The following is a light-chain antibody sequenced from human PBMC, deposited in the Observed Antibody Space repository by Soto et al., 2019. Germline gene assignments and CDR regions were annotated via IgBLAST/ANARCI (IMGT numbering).Light chain of an antibody. J-gene: IGLJ3*02. CDR3: CSYAGGSTLV. Sequence: QSALTQPASVSGSPGQSITISCTGTSSDIGTYNLVSCYQQHPGKAPKLIIYEATKRPSGDSNRFSGSKSGNTASLTISGLHTEDEADYYCCSYAGGSTLVFGGGTKLTLL. CDR2: EAT. CDR1: SSDIGTYNL. V-gene: IGLV2-23*01.